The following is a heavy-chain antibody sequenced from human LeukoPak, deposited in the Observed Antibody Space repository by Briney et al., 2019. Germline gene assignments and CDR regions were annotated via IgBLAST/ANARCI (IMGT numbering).Heavy chain of an antibody. J-gene: IGHJ4*02. D-gene: IGHD3-22*01. Sequence: SQTLSLTCTVSGGSNSSYYWSWIRQPPRRGRVGVGYIYYSGSTNYTPSLKSRVTISVDTSKNQFSLKLSSVTAADTAVYYCAGLYDSSGSGTDYWGQGTLVTVSS. CDR3: AGLYDSSGSGTDY. CDR1: GGSNSSYY. V-gene: IGHV4-59*01. CDR2: IYYSGST.